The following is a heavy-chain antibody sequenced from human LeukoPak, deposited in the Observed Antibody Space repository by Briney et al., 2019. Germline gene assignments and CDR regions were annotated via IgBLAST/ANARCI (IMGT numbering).Heavy chain of an antibody. D-gene: IGHD1-14*01. CDR2: IHYSGST. CDR3: ARDRPLGTGDVFDI. CDR1: GGSISSDF. V-gene: IGHV4-59*01. Sequence: SETLSLTCTVSGGSISSDFWSWIRQSPGKGVEWIGYIHYSGSTNYNPSLKSRVTISVDTSKNQFSLRLSSVTAADTAVYYCARDRPLGTGDVFDIWGQGTMVTVSS. J-gene: IGHJ3*02.